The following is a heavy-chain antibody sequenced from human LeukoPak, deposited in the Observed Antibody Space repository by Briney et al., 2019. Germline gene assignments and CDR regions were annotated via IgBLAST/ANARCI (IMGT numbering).Heavy chain of an antibody. J-gene: IGHJ5*02. CDR1: GYSFTSYW. Sequence: GESLKISCKGSGYSFTSYWIGWVRQIPGKGLEWMGIIYPGDSDTRYSPSFQGQVTIPANKSISTAYLQWSSLKASDTAMYYCAKGGSGSYLWFDPWGQGTLVTVSS. V-gene: IGHV5-51*01. D-gene: IGHD3-10*01. CDR2: IYPGDSDT. CDR3: AKGGSGSYLWFDP.